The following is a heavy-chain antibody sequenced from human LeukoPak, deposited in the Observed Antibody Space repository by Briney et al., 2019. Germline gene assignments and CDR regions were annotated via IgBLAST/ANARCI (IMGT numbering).Heavy chain of an antibody. D-gene: IGHD5-12*01. J-gene: IGHJ4*02. CDR3: AKDPTNTRYFDY. Sequence: GGSLRLSCAASGFTFSSYAMSWVRQAPGKGLEWVSAISGSGGSTYYADSVKGRFTISRDNSKNTLYLQMNSLRAVDTAVYYCAKDPTNTRYFDYWGQGTLVTVSS. CDR2: ISGSGGST. V-gene: IGHV3-23*01. CDR1: GFTFSSYA.